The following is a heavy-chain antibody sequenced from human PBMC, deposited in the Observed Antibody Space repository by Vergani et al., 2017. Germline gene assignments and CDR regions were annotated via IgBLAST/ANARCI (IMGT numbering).Heavy chain of an antibody. J-gene: IGHJ3*02. Sequence: EVQLVQSGAEVKQPGESLRISCKGSGYSFTSYWISWVRQMPGKGLEWMGRIDPSDSYTNYSPSFHGHVTISADKSISTAYLQWSSLKASDTAMYYCARHSPSIAAAGTGAFDIWGQGTMVTVSS. D-gene: IGHD6-13*01. CDR1: GYSFTSYW. CDR3: ARHSPSIAAAGTGAFDI. V-gene: IGHV5-10-1*01. CDR2: IDPSDSYT.